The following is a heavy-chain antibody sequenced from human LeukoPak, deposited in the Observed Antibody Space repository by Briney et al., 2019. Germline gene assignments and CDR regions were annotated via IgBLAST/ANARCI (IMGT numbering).Heavy chain of an antibody. D-gene: IGHD6-13*01. CDR2: IWYDGSKT. J-gene: IGHJ4*02. V-gene: IGHV3-33*06. CDR3: AKDSGYTSSWNNLVSFDS. Sequence: PGRSLRLSCAASGFTFRSFGMHWVRQAPGKGLEWVAVIWYDGSKTYYADSVKGRFTISRDNPKNMLYLEMNSPRAEDTAVYYCAKDSGYTSSWNNLVSFDSWGQGTLVTVSS. CDR1: GFTFRSFG.